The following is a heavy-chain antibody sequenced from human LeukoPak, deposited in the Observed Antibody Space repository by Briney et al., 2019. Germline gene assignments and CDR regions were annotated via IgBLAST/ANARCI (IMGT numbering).Heavy chain of an antibody. D-gene: IGHD6-19*01. Sequence: GESLKISCKGSGYSFTTYWIGWVRQMPGKGLEWMGIIYPGDSDTRYSLSFQGQVTISADKSISTAYLQWSSLKASDTAMYYCARYVSDSSGWYGHAFDIWGQGTMVTVSS. CDR1: GYSFTTYW. CDR2: IYPGDSDT. J-gene: IGHJ3*02. V-gene: IGHV5-51*01. CDR3: ARYVSDSSGWYGHAFDI.